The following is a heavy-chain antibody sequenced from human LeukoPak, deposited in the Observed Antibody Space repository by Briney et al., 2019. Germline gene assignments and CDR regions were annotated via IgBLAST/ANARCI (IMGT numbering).Heavy chain of an antibody. V-gene: IGHV3-21*01. CDR3: ARRGYHDYSGFDY. CDR1: EFTFRSYS. CDR2: ISGSSSDI. D-gene: IGHD1-26*01. J-gene: IGHJ4*02. Sequence: PGGSLRLSCAGSEFTFRSYSMHWVRQAPGKGLEWVSSISGSSSDIYYADSVKGRFTISRDNSKNSLYLQMKSLRAEGTALYYCARRGYHDYSGFDYWGQGTLVTVSS.